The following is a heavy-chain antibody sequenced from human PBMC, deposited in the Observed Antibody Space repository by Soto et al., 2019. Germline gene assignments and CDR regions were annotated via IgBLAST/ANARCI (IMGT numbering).Heavy chain of an antibody. CDR3: ARVQSLGVVITYYFDY. D-gene: IGHD3-3*01. J-gene: IGHJ4*02. CDR1: GGSISSGGYY. V-gene: IGHV4-31*03. Sequence: QVQLQESGPGLVKPSQTLSLTCTVSGGSISSGGYYWSWIRQHPGKGLEWIGYIYYSGSTYYNPSLKSRVTISVDTSKNQCSLKLSSVTAADTAVYYCARVQSLGVVITYYFDYWGQGTLVTVSS. CDR2: IYYSGST.